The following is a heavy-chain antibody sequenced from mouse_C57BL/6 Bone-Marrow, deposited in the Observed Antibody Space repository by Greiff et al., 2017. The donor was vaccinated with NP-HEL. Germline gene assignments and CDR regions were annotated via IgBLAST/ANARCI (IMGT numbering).Heavy chain of an antibody. D-gene: IGHD4-1*01. CDR2: ISSGGGYT. CDR1: GFTFSSYG. V-gene: IGHV5-6*01. CDR3: ARHDWDGAY. J-gene: IGHJ3*01. Sequence: EVKLVESGGDLVKPGGSLKLSCAASGFTFSSYGMSWVRQTPDQRLEWVATISSGGGYTYYPDSVKGRFTISRDNAKNTLYLQMSSLKSEDTAMYYCARHDWDGAYWGQGTLVTVSA.